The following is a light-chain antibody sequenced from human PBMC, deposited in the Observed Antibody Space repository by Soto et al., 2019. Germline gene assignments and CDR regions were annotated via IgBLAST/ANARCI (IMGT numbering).Light chain of an antibody. J-gene: IGKJ1*01. CDR1: QSVSSN. CDR2: GAS. V-gene: IGKV3-15*01. Sequence: EIVMTQSPATLSVSPGERATLSCGASQSVSSNLAWYQQKPGQAPRLPIYGASSRATGIPARFSGSGSGTEFTLTITSLQSEDFAVYYCQQYNSWPRTFGQGTKVDIK. CDR3: QQYNSWPRT.